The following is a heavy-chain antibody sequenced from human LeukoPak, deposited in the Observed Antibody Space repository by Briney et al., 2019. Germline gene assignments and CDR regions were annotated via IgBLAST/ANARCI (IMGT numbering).Heavy chain of an antibody. CDR1: GYSFTSYW. D-gene: IGHD3-22*01. CDR3: ARSGLTGGYYDSSGYYNY. J-gene: IGHJ4*02. V-gene: IGHV5-51*01. CDR2: IYPGDSDT. Sequence: GESLKISCKGSGYSFTSYWIGWVRQMPGKGLEWVGIIYPGDSDTRYSPSFQGQVTISADKSISTAYLQWSSLKASDTAMYYCARSGLTGGYYDSSGYYNYWGQGTLVTVSS.